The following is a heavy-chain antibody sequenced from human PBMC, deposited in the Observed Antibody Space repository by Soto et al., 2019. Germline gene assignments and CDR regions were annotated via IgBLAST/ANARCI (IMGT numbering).Heavy chain of an antibody. D-gene: IGHD3-9*01. Sequence: GSLRLSCAASGFTFSSYWMHWVRQAPGKGLVWVSRINSDGSSTSYADSVKGRFTISRDNAKNTLYLQMNSLRVEDTAVYYCARDPLTYYDILTAPYFDYWGQGTLVTVS. V-gene: IGHV3-74*01. CDR1: GFTFSSYW. CDR2: INSDGSST. J-gene: IGHJ4*02. CDR3: ARDPLTYYDILTAPYFDY.